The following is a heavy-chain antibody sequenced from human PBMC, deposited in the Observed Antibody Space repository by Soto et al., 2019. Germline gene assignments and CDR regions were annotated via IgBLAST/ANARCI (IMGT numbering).Heavy chain of an antibody. CDR1: GYTFTSYA. V-gene: IGHV1-3*01. Sequence: ASVKVSCKASGYTFTSYAMHWVRQAPGQRLEWMGWINAGNGNTKYSQKFQGRVTITRDTSASTAYMELSSLRSEDTAVYYCAREYLGATSLALDPWGQGTLVTVYS. J-gene: IGHJ5*02. CDR2: INAGNGNT. CDR3: AREYLGATSLALDP. D-gene: IGHD1-26*01.